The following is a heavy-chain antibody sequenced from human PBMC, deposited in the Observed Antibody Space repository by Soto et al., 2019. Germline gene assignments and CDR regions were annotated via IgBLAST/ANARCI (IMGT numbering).Heavy chain of an antibody. Sequence: GGSLRLSCAASGFTFSDYYMSWIRQAPGKGLEWVSYISNSGSTIYYADSVKGRFTISRDISKNTLFLQMNSLRAEDTAIYYCAKKVNSGPGSQYFDYWGQGTLVTVSS. CDR3: AKKVNSGPGSQYFDY. V-gene: IGHV3-11*01. CDR1: GFTFSDYY. J-gene: IGHJ4*02. D-gene: IGHD3-10*01. CDR2: ISNSGSTI.